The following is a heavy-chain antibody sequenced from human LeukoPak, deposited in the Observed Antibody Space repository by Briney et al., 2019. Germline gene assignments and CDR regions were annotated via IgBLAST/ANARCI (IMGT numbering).Heavy chain of an antibody. CDR1: GYTFTSYG. Sequence: ASVKVSCKASGYTFTSYGISWVRQAPGQGLEWMGWISAYNGNTNYAQKLQGRVTMTTDTSTSTAYMELRSLRSGDTAVYYCARCGSDYYDSSGYYYYFDYWGQGTLVTVSS. CDR3: ARCGSDYYDSSGYYYYFDY. V-gene: IGHV1-18*01. CDR2: ISAYNGNT. D-gene: IGHD3-22*01. J-gene: IGHJ4*02.